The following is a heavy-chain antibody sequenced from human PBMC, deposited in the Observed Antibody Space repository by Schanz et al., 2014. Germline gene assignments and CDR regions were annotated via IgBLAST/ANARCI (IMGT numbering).Heavy chain of an antibody. V-gene: IGHV1-2*06. CDR2: IHPNSGGT. Sequence: QVQLVQSGSELKKPGASVRVSCKASGYSFTGYYIHWVRQAPGQGLEWMGRIHPNSGGTDYTQKFQGRVTMTRDTSITTAYMELSGLTSDDTAVYYCARGLVRYFHYWGQGTLVTVSS. D-gene: IGHD6-19*01. CDR1: GYSFTGYY. CDR3: ARGLVRYFHY. J-gene: IGHJ4*02.